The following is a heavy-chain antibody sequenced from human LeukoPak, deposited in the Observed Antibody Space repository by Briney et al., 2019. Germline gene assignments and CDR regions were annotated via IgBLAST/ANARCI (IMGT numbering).Heavy chain of an antibody. CDR2: ISSSGSTI. D-gene: IGHD3-22*01. V-gene: IGHV3-48*03. CDR3: ARESMMIVESPYYFDY. CDR1: GSTFSSYE. J-gene: IGHJ4*02. Sequence: GGSLRLSCAASGSTFSSYEMNWVRQAPGEGLEWVSYISSSGSTIYYADSVKGRFTISRDNAKNSLYLQMNSLRAEDTAVYYCARESMMIVESPYYFDYWGQGTLVTVSS.